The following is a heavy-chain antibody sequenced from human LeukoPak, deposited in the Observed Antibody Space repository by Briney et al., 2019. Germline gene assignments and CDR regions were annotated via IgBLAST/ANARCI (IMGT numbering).Heavy chain of an antibody. V-gene: IGHV3-9*01. D-gene: IGHD3-22*01. Sequence: GGSLRLSCAASGFTFDDYAMHWVRQAPGKGLEWVSGISWNSGSIGYADSVKGRFTISRDNAKNSLYLQMSSLRAEDTALYYCAKDRTAYYDSSGYPDYWGQGTLVTVSS. CDR3: AKDRTAYYDSSGYPDY. CDR2: ISWNSGSI. J-gene: IGHJ4*02. CDR1: GFTFDDYA.